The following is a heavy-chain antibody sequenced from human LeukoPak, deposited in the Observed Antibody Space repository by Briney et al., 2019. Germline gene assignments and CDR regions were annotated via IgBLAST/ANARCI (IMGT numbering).Heavy chain of an antibody. CDR3: AKSKVQGYASCLSP. Sequence: PGGSLRLSCAVSGVTFCSQRMDWVRQAPGRELEWVAFISYDGSDRYYADSVRGRFIISRENSRNTLYLQMNSLRGDDTAVYYCAKSKVQGYASCLSPWGQGTLVTVSS. CDR2: ISYDGSDR. J-gene: IGHJ5*02. CDR1: GVTFCSQR. V-gene: IGHV3-30*04. D-gene: IGHD2-15*01.